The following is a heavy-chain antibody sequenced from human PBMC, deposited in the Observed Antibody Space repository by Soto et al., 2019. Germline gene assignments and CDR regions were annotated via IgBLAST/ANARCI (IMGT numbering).Heavy chain of an antibody. CDR3: ARARIVVAGTIVDY. J-gene: IGHJ4*02. Sequence: PSETLSLTCAVSGYSISSGDYCGWIRQPPGKGLEWIGSIYHSGTTYYNPSLKSRVTISVDTSKNHFSLKLSSVTAADTVVYYSARARIVVAGTIVDYWGQGTLVTVSS. CDR1: GYSISSGDY. V-gene: IGHV4-38-2*01. D-gene: IGHD6-19*01. CDR2: IYHSGTT.